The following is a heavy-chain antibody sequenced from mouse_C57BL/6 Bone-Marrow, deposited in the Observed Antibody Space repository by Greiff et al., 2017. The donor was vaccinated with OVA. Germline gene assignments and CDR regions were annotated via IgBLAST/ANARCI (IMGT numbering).Heavy chain of an antibody. CDR3: ARWTTVVYFDY. D-gene: IGHD1-1*01. J-gene: IGHJ2*01. CDR2: IDPSDSYT. CDR1: GYTFTSYW. Sequence: QVQLKQPGAELVMPGASVKLSCKASGYTFTSYWMHWVKQRPGQGLEWIGEIDPSDSYTNYNQKFKGKSTLTVDKSSSTAYMQLSSLTSEDSAVYYCARWTTVVYFDYWGQGTTLTVSS. V-gene: IGHV1-69*01.